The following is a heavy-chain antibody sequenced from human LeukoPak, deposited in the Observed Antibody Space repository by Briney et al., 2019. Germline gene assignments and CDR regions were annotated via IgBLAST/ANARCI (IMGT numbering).Heavy chain of an antibody. CDR3: RNVRGASGYVDN. J-gene: IGHJ4*02. D-gene: IGHD3-10*02. CDR2: IRIRAHNYAT. CDR1: GFIFSGST. V-gene: IGHV3-73*01. Sequence: GGSLRLSCAASGFIFSGSTMHWVRQAPGKGLEWVGRIRIRAHNYATAYGESVKGRFTISRDDSRNATYLQMDSLKTEDTAVYCTRNVRGASGYVDNWGQGTLVTVSS.